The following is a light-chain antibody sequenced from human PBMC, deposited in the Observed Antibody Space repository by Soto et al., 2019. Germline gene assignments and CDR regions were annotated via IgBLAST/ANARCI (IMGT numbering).Light chain of an antibody. V-gene: IGLV2-14*01. CDR1: SSDVGGYNY. CDR3: SSYASSGSYV. CDR2: EVS. Sequence: QSALTQPASVSGSPGQSITISCTGTSSDVGGYNYVSWYQQHPGKAPKFIIYEVSNRPEGVPNRFFGSKSGNTASLTISGLQPEDEADYYCSSYASSGSYVFGTGTKLTVL. J-gene: IGLJ1*01.